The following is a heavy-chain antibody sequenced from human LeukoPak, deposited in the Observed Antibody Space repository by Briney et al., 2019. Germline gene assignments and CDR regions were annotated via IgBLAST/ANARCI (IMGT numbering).Heavy chain of an antibody. J-gene: IGHJ4*02. CDR2: ISSSSSTI. D-gene: IGHD2-2*01. CDR3: ASGAVVPAAPFDY. Sequence: GGSLRLSCAASGFTFNTYGMHWVRQAPGKGLEWVSYISSSSSTIYYADSVKGRFTISRDNAKNSLYLQMNSLRAEDTAVYYCASGAVVPAAPFDYWGQGTLVTVSS. CDR1: GFTFNTYG. V-gene: IGHV3-48*01.